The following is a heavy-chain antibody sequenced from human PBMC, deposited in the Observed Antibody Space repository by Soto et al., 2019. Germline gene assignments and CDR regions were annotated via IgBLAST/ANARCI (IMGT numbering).Heavy chain of an antibody. Sequence: EVQVVESGGGLVQPGGSLRLSCTAAGFTFSSYEMNWVRQAPGKRLEWVSYISDSGSTIYYADSVKGRFTISRDNAKNSLYLQMNSLRAEDTAVYYCARGPQFPDIEVIPGAVDDWGQGTLVTVSS. D-gene: IGHD2-2*01. CDR1: GFTFSSYE. J-gene: IGHJ4*02. CDR2: ISDSGSTI. CDR3: ARGPQFPDIEVIPGAVDD. V-gene: IGHV3-48*03.